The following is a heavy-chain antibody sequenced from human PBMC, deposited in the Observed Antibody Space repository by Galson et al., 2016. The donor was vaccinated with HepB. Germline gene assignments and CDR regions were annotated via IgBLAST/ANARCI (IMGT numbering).Heavy chain of an antibody. J-gene: IGHJ4*02. V-gene: IGHV3-15*01. CDR2: IKSKTDGGTT. Sequence: SLRLSCAASGFTFSNAWMSWVRQAPGKGLEWVGRIKSKTDGGTTDYAAPVKGRFTITRDDSKNTLYLQMNSLKTEDTAVYYCTTARSYYNFDYWGQGTLVTVSS. D-gene: IGHD1-26*01. CDR3: TTARSYYNFDY. CDR1: GFTFSNAW.